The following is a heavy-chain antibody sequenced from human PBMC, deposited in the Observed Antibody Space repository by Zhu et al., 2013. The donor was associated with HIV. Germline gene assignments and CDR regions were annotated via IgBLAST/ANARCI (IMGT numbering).Heavy chain of an antibody. D-gene: IGHD6-13*01. CDR3: ARRSSSWYFDH. Sequence: VQLQESDPGLVKPSETLSLTCTVSGGSVSSGSYYWSWIRQPPGKGLEWIGSIYHSGSTYYNPSLKSRVTISVDTSKNQFSLKLSSVTAADTAVYYCARRSSSWYFDHWGQGTLVTVSS. V-gene: IGHV4-39*07. CDR2: IYHSGST. J-gene: IGHJ4*02. CDR1: GGSVSSGSYY.